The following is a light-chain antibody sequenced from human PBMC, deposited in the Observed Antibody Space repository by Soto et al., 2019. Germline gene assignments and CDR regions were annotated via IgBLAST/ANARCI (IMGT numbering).Light chain of an antibody. V-gene: IGLV2-14*01. J-gene: IGLJ1*01. CDR1: SSDVGGYNY. CDR3: SSYPSSRAYV. CDR2: EVS. Sequence: QSVLTQPASVSGSPGQSITISCTGTSSDVGGYNYVSWYQQQSGKAPKLMIHEVSNRPSGVSNRFSGSKSGNTASLTISGLQAEDEADYYCSSYPSSRAYVSGIRTKVTVL.